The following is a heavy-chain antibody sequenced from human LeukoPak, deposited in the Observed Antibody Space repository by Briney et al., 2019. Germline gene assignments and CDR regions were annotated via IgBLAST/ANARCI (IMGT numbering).Heavy chain of an antibody. CDR1: GFTFRSYA. V-gene: IGHV3-23*01. D-gene: IGHD2-21*02. CDR3: AKDIVVVTSGANAFDI. J-gene: IGHJ3*02. Sequence: GGSLRLSCAASGFTFRSYAMSWVRQAPGKGLEWVSSISGGGGSTYYADSVKGRLTISRDNSKITLYLQMNSLRAEDTAVYYCAKDIVVVTSGANAFDIWGQGTMVTVSS. CDR2: ISGGGGST.